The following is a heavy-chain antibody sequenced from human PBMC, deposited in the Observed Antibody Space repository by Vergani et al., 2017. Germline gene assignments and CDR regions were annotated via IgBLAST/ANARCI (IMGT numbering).Heavy chain of an antibody. V-gene: IGHV3-33*01. J-gene: IGHJ2*01. D-gene: IGHD1-26*01. CDR1: GFTFSSYG. CDR2: IWYDGSNK. CDR3: AREEATDWYFDL. Sequence: QVQLVESGGGVVQPGRSLRLSCAASGFTFSSYGMHWVRQAPGKGLEWVAVIWYDGSNKYYADSVKGRFTISRDNSKNTLYLQMNSLRAEDTAVYYCAREEATDWYFDLWGRGTLVTVSS.